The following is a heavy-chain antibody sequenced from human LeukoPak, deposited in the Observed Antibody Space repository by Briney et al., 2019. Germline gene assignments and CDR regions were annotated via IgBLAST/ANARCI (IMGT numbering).Heavy chain of an antibody. Sequence: ASVKVSCKATGYTFTSYDINWVRQATGQGLEWMGWMNPNSGNTGYAQKFQGRVTITRNTSISTAYMELSSLRSEDTAVYYCARGRGSSWPGNYWGQGTLVTVSS. CDR3: ARGRGSSWPGNY. D-gene: IGHD6-13*01. CDR1: GYTFTSYD. J-gene: IGHJ4*02. CDR2: MNPNSGNT. V-gene: IGHV1-8*03.